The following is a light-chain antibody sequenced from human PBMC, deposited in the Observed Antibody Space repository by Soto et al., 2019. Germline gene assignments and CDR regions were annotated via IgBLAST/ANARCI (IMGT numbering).Light chain of an antibody. CDR2: GAS. V-gene: IGKV3-20*01. J-gene: IGKJ4*01. CDR3: QQYGSSPLT. CDR1: QFVSSGY. Sequence: EIVLTQSPGSLSLSPGEGATLSCRAGQFVSSGYLAWYQQRPGQPPRVLIYGASRRATGIPDRFSGSGSGTDFTLTISRLEPEDSAVYYCQQYGSSPLTFGGGTKVDIK.